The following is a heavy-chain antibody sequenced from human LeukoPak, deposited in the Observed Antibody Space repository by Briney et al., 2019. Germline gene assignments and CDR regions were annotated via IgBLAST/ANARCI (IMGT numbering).Heavy chain of an antibody. J-gene: IGHJ4*02. CDR3: ARGIHYYYGSYLFDY. D-gene: IGHD3-10*01. CDR2: INHSGST. Sequence: PSETLSLTCAVYGGSLSGYYWSWIRQPPGKGLEWIGEINHSGSTNYNPSLKSRVTISVDTSKNQFSLKLSSVTAADTAVYYCARGIHYYYGSYLFDYWGRGTLVTVSS. V-gene: IGHV4-34*01. CDR1: GGSLSGYY.